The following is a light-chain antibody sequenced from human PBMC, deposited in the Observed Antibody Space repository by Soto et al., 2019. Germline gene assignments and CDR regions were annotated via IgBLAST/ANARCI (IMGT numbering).Light chain of an antibody. J-gene: IGKJ1*01. CDR1: QSVTSSY. V-gene: IGKV3-20*01. CDR2: GAS. Sequence: EIVLTQSPVTLSWSPGERATLSCRASQSVTSSYLAWYQQKPGQAPRLVMYGASIRTSGIPDRFSGSGSGTDFTLTISRLEPEDFAVYYCQQYVRAPWTFGQGTKVDIK. CDR3: QQYVRAPWT.